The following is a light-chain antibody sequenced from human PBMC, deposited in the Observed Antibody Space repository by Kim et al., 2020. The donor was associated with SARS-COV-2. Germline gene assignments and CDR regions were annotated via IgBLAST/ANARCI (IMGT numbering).Light chain of an antibody. CDR2: KDS. Sequence: SYELTQPPSVSVSPGQTARITCSGDALPKQYAYWYQQKPGQAPVLVIYKDSERPSGIPERFSGSSSGTTVTLTISGVQAEDEADYYCQSADSSGTLFGTG. CDR1: ALPKQY. V-gene: IGLV3-25*03. CDR3: QSADSSGTL. J-gene: IGLJ1*01.